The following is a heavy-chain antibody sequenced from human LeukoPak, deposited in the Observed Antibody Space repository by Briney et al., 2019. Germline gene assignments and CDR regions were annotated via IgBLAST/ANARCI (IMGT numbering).Heavy chain of an antibody. V-gene: IGHV3-21*01. Sequence: GGSLRLSCAASGFTFSTYSMNWVRQAPGKGLEWVSSISSSNIYIYYADSVKGRFTISRDNAKNSLYLQMSSLRAEDTAVYYCARAPYYYYDSGSGTRVTGNPDYWGQGTLVTVPS. J-gene: IGHJ4*02. CDR1: GFTFSTYS. CDR2: ISSSNIYI. D-gene: IGHD3-10*01. CDR3: ARAPYYYYDSGSGTRVTGNPDY.